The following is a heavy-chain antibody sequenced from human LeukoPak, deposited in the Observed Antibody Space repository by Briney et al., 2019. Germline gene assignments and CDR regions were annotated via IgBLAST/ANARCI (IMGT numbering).Heavy chain of an antibody. CDR2: ISSSSSYI. CDR1: GFTFSSYS. CDR3: AKVPTSVVRGVVWFDP. J-gene: IGHJ5*02. Sequence: PGGSLRLSCAASGFTFSSYSMNWVRQAPGKGLEWVSSISSSSSYIYYADSVKGRFTISRDNSKNTLYLQMNSLRAEDTAVYYCAKVPTSVVRGVVWFDPWGQGTLVTVSS. D-gene: IGHD3-10*01. V-gene: IGHV3-21*04.